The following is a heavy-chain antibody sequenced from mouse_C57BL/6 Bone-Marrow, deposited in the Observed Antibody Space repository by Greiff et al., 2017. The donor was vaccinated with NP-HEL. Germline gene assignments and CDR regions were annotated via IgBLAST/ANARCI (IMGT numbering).Heavy chain of an antibody. V-gene: IGHV1-42*01. CDR2: INPSTGGT. D-gene: IGHD2-4*01. J-gene: IGHJ3*01. CDR3: ARWGDYDEVAY. CDR1: GYSFTGYY. Sequence: EVKLMESGPELVKPGASVKISCKASGYSFTGYYMNWVKQSPEKSLEWIGEINPSTGGTTYNQKFKAKATLTVDKSSSTAYMQLKSLTSEDSAVYYCARWGDYDEVAYWGQGTLVTVSA.